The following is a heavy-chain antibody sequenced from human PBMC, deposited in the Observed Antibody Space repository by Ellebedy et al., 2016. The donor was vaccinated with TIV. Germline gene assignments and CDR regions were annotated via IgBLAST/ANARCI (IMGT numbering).Heavy chain of an antibody. CDR1: GFTFSSYW. CDR2: IHPDGSEK. J-gene: IGHJ4*02. CDR3: ARDYYGSEN. Sequence: GESLKISCAASGFTFSSYWMSWVRQAPGKGLEWVANIHPDGSEKYYVDSVKGRFTISRDNAKNYLYLEMNSLRAEDTAVYYCARDYYGSENWGQGTLVTVSS. V-gene: IGHV3-7*01. D-gene: IGHD3-10*01.